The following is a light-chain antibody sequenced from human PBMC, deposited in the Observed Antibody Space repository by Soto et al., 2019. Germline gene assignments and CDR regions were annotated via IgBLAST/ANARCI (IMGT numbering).Light chain of an antibody. V-gene: IGKV3-11*01. J-gene: IGKJ2*01. CDR2: GAS. CDR1: QSVSSY. CDR3: QHRGKWPRT. Sequence: EIVXTXXPATLSLSPGERATLSCRASQSVSSYLAWYQQKPGQAPRLLIYGASNRATGIPARFSGSGSGTDFTLTISSLEPEDFAVYYCQHRGKWPRTFGQGTKLEIK.